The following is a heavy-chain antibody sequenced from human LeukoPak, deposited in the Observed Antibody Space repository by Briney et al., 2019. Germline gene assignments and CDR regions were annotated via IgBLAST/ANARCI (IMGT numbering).Heavy chain of an antibody. V-gene: IGHV3-66*01. J-gene: IGHJ6*02. CDR2: IYSGGST. CDR3: AKGDTAVAPYYGMDV. CDR1: GFTVSSNY. Sequence: GGSLRLSCAASGFTVSSNYMSWVRQAPGKGLEWVSVIYSGGSTYYADSVKGRFTISRDNSKNTLYLQMNSLRAEDTAVYYCAKGDTAVAPYYGMDVWGQGTTVTVSS. D-gene: IGHD6-19*01.